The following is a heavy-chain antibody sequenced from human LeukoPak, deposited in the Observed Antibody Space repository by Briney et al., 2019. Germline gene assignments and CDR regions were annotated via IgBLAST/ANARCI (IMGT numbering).Heavy chain of an antibody. V-gene: IGHV3-30*02. Sequence: PGGSLRLSCAASGFTFSTYSINWVRQAPGKGLEWVAFIRYDGSNKYYADSVKGRFTISRDNSKNTLYLQMNSLRAEDTAVYYCAKAPDYYGSGSYYKTRYYYYYMDVWGKGTTVTVSS. CDR1: GFTFSTYS. CDR2: IRYDGSNK. D-gene: IGHD3-10*01. CDR3: AKAPDYYGSGSYYKTRYYYYYMDV. J-gene: IGHJ6*03.